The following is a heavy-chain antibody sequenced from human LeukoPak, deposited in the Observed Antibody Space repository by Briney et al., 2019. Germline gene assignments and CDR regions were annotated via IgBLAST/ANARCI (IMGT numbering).Heavy chain of an antibody. J-gene: IGHJ4*02. Sequence: SETLSLTCTVSGGSISSYYWSWIRQPPGKGLEWIGYIYYSGSTNYNPSLKSRVTISVDTSKNQFSLKLSSVTAADTAVYYCARGPTIFGVVLYFDYWGQGTLVTVSS. V-gene: IGHV4-59*12. CDR1: GGSISSYY. D-gene: IGHD3-3*01. CDR3: ARGPTIFGVVLYFDY. CDR2: IYYSGST.